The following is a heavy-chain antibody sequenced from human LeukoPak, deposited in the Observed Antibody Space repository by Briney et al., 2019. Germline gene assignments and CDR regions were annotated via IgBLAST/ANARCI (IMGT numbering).Heavy chain of an antibody. Sequence: SETLSLTCTVSGGSISTTSNYWGWIRQPPRKGLEWIGTIYYSGSTYYNPSLESRVTISVDTSKNQFSLKLSSVTAADTAVFYCARRRGDGYSYGVRDAFDMWGQGTMVTVSS. J-gene: IGHJ3*02. V-gene: IGHV4-39*01. CDR1: GGSISTTSNY. D-gene: IGHD5-18*01. CDR2: IYYSGST. CDR3: ARRRGDGYSYGVRDAFDM.